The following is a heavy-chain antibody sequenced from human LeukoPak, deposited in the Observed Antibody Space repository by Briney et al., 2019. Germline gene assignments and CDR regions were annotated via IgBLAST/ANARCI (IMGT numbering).Heavy chain of an antibody. CDR1: GYTFTGYY. CDR2: INPNSGGT. CDR3: ARDEYGGYCSSTSCRALDV. Sequence: GASVKVSCKASGYTFTGYYMHWVRQAPGQGLEWMGWINPNSGGTNYAQKFQGRVTMTRDTSISTAYMELSRLRSDDTAVYYCARDEYGGYCSSTSCRALDVWGKGTTVTVSS. D-gene: IGHD2-2*01. J-gene: IGHJ6*04. V-gene: IGHV1-2*02.